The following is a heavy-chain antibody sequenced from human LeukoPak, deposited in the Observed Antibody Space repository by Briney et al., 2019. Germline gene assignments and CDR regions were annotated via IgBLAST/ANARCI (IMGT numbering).Heavy chain of an antibody. V-gene: IGHV4-59*01. J-gene: IGHJ4*02. CDR3: ARISGPHMEYYFDY. D-gene: IGHD3-3*01. CDR1: SGSISSYY. CDR2: IYYSGST. Sequence: SETLSLTCTVSSGSISSYYWSWIRQPPGKGLEWIGYIYYSGSTNYNPSLKSRVTISVDTSKNQFSLKLSSVTAADTAVYYCARISGPHMEYYFDYWGQGTLVTVSS.